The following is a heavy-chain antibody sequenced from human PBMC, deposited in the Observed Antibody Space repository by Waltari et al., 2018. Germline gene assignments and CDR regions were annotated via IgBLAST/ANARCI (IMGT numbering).Heavy chain of an antibody. CDR3: ARGTTGTAFDP. J-gene: IGHJ5*02. V-gene: IGHV4-59*01. D-gene: IGHD1-1*01. CDR2: IYYSGST. CDR1: GGSISSYY. Sequence: QVQLQESGPGLVKPSETLSLTCTVSGGSISSYYWSWIRQPPGKGLEWIGYIYYSGSTNDSASLKGRGTISVDTSKNQVSLKLSSVTAADTAVYYCARGTTGTAFDPGGQGTLVTVSS.